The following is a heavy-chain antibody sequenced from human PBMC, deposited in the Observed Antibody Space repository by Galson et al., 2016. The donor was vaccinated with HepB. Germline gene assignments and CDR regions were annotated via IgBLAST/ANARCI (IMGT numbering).Heavy chain of an antibody. J-gene: IGHJ6*03. CDR3: ARHGSGSFNYYYYYYMDV. V-gene: IGHV4-59*08. CDR2: IYYTGKT. Sequence: ETLSLTCTISGGSISGYYWSWIRQPPGKGLEWIGDIYYTGKTYNNPSLKSRLTISIDTSKDHFSLKLSSVTAADAAVYYCARHGSGSFNYYYYYYMDVWGKGTTVTVSS. D-gene: IGHD3-10*01. CDR1: GGSISGYY.